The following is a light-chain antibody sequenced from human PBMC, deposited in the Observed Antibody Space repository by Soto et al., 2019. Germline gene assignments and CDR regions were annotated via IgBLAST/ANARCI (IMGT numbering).Light chain of an antibody. CDR3: QQSYSTPPAWT. V-gene: IGKV1-39*01. CDR2: AAS. CDR1: QSISSY. J-gene: IGKJ1*01. Sequence: IQLTQSPCSLSASVGDRVTITCRASQSISSYLNWYQQKPGKAPKLLIYAASSLQGGVPSRFSGSGSGTDFTLTISSLQPEDFATYYCQQSYSTPPAWTFGQGTKVDI.